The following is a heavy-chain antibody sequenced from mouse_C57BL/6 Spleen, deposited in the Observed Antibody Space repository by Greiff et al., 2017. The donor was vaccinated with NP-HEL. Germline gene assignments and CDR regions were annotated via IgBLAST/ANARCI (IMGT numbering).Heavy chain of an antibody. CDR1: GYTFTDYE. CDR2: IDPETGGT. J-gene: IGHJ1*03. CDR3: TRDPLTTVVATREFDV. D-gene: IGHD1-1*01. V-gene: IGHV1-15*01. Sequence: QVQLQQSGAELVRPGASVTLSCKASGYTFTDYEMHWVKQTPVHGLEWIGAIDPETGGTAYNQKFKGKAILTADKSSSTAYMEVRSLTSEDSAVYYCTRDPLTTVVATREFDVWGTGTTVTVSS.